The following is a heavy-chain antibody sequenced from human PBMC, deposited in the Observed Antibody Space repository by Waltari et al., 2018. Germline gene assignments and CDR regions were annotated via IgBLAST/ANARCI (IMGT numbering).Heavy chain of an antibody. J-gene: IGHJ3*02. D-gene: IGHD3-9*01. CDR1: GFTFSSYA. V-gene: IGHV3-23*03. CDR3: AKDLSTGYYFDAFDI. CDR2: IYSGGSST. Sequence: ASGFTFSSYAMSWVRQAPGKGLEWVSVIYSGGSSTYYADSVKGRFTISRDNSKNTLYLQMNSLRAEDTAVYYCAKDLSTGYYFDAFDIWGQGTMVTVSS.